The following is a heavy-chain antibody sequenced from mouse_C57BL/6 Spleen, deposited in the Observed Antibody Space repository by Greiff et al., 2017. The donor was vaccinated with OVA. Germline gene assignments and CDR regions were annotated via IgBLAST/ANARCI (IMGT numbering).Heavy chain of an antibody. D-gene: IGHD1-1*01. CDR3: AREGDYYGSWGY. Sequence: QVQLQQPGAELVKPGASVTLSCKASGYTFTSYWMHWVKQRPGRGLEWIGRIDPNSGGTKYNEKFKSKATLTVDKPSSTAYMQLSSLTSEDSAVYYCAREGDYYGSWGYWGQGTTLTVSS. J-gene: IGHJ2*01. V-gene: IGHV1-72*01. CDR2: IDPNSGGT. CDR1: GYTFTSYW.